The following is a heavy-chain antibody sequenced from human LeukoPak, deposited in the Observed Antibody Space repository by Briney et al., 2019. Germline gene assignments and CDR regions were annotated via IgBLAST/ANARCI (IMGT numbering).Heavy chain of an antibody. CDR2: IKQDGSEK. CDR1: GFTFSSYW. V-gene: IGHV3-7*01. Sequence: GGSLRLSCAASGFTFSSYWMSWVRQAPGKGLEWVANIKQDGSEKYYVDSVKGRFTISRDNAKNSLYLQMNSLRAEDTAVYYCARDSAGVSYYYDSSGPGDYWGQGTLDTVSS. D-gene: IGHD3-22*01. J-gene: IGHJ4*02. CDR3: ARDSAGVSYYYDSSGPGDY.